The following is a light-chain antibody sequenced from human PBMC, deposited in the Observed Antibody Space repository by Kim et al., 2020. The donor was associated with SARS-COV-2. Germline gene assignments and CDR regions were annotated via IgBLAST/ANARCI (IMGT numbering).Light chain of an antibody. Sequence: QSVPAQPPSASGTPGQRVTISCSGSTSNIGGHTVNWYQQFPGTTPKLLIYGNDQRPSGVPDRFSASKSGTSASLAISGLQSEDEADYYCTAWDGSLNGQVFGGGTKLTVL. CDR3: TAWDGSLNGQV. J-gene: IGLJ3*02. CDR2: GND. V-gene: IGLV1-44*01. CDR1: TSNIGGHT.